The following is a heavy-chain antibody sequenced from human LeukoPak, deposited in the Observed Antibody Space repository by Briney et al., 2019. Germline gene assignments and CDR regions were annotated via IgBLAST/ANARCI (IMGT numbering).Heavy chain of an antibody. CDR1: GYTFTSYD. V-gene: IGHV1-2*02. CDR3: ARGSNYVNY. CDR2: INPNSGGT. J-gene: IGHJ4*02. Sequence: ASVRVSCKASGYTFTSYDINWVRQAPGQGLEWMGWINPNSGGTNYAQKFQGRVTMTRDTSISTAYMELSRLRSDDTAVYYCARGSNYVNYWGQGTLVTVSS. D-gene: IGHD4-11*01.